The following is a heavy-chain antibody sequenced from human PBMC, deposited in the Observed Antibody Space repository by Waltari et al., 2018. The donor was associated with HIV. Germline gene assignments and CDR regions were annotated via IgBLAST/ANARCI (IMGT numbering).Heavy chain of an antibody. D-gene: IGHD1-1*01. V-gene: IGHV4-59*01. J-gene: IGHJ6*02. CDR1: GGSISSYY. CDR2: IYYSGST. CDR3: ARAELRYYYYGMDV. Sequence: QVQLQESGPGLVKPSETLSLPCTVSGGSISSYYWSWIRQPPGKGLEWIGYIYYSGSTNYNPSLKSRVTISVDTSKNQFSLKLSSVTAADTAVYYCARAELRYYYYGMDVWGQGTTVTVSS.